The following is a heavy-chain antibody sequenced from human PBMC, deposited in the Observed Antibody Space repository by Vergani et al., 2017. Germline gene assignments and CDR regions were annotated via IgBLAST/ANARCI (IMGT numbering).Heavy chain of an antibody. CDR2: ISYDGSNK. V-gene: IGHV3-30*03. D-gene: IGHD3-3*01. J-gene: IGHJ6*03. CDR1: GFTFSSYS. Sequence: VQLVESGGGLVKPGGSLRLSCAASGFTFSSYSMNWVRQAPGKGLEWVAVISYDGSNKYYADSVKGRFTISRDNSKNTLYLQMNSLRAEDTAVYYCTGGSSPDPTIFGVVILGYYYMDVWGKGTTVTVSS. CDR3: TGGSSPDPTIFGVVILGYYYMDV.